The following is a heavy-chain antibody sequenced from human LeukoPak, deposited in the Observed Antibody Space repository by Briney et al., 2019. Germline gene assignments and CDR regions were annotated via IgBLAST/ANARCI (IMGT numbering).Heavy chain of an antibody. D-gene: IGHD2-2*02. Sequence: SETLSLTCTVSGGSISTYFWSWIRQPPGEGLEWIGYVYYSGSTNYNPSLKSRVTISVDTSKNQFSLKLSSVTAADTAVYYCARDHRRCSSTSCYRWFDPWGQGTLVTVSS. V-gene: IGHV4-59*01. CDR3: ARDHRRCSSTSCYRWFDP. CDR1: GGSISTYF. CDR2: VYYSGST. J-gene: IGHJ5*02.